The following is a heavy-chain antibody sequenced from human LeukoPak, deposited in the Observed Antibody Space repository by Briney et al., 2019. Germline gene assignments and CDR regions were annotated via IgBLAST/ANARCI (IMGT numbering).Heavy chain of an antibody. V-gene: IGHV4-59*08. J-gene: IGHJ4*02. CDR2: IYYSGTT. D-gene: IGHD3-3*01. CDR1: AGSISSHY. Sequence: SETLSLTCSVSAGSISSHYWSWIRQPPGKGLEWIGYIYYSGTTNYNPSLKSRVTISVDTSKNQFSLKLSSVTAADTAVYYCARLTPYYDFWSGYYYNYFDYWGQGTLVTVSS. CDR3: ARLTPYYDFWSGYYYNYFDY.